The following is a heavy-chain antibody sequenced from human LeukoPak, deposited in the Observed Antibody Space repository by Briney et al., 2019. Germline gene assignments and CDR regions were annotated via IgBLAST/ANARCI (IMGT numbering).Heavy chain of an antibody. J-gene: IGHJ4*02. CDR2: IYNSGST. CDR1: GGSISSSSYY. V-gene: IGHV4-39*01. CDR3: ARSPGGAYFDY. Sequence: PSETLSLTCTVSGGSISSSSYYWGWIRQPPRKGMEWIGNIYNSGSTYYNPSLKSRVTISADRSKNQFSLKLSSVTAADTAVYYCARSPGGAYFDYWGQGTLVTVSS. D-gene: IGHD3-16*01.